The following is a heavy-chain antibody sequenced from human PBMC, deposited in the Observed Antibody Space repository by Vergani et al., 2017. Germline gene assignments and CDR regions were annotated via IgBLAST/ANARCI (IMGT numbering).Heavy chain of an antibody. J-gene: IGHJ6*03. Sequence: EVQLVESGGGLVQPGGSLRLSCAASGFTFSSYWMSWVRPAPGKGLEWVANIKQDGSEKYYVDSVKGRFTISGDNAKNSLYLQMNSLRAEDTAVYYCARDRGEQTWLIYYYYYYMDVWGKGTTVTVSS. V-gene: IGHV3-7*03. CDR3: ARDRGEQTWLIYYYYYYMDV. CDR2: IKQDGSEK. CDR1: GFTFSSYW. D-gene: IGHD3-16*01.